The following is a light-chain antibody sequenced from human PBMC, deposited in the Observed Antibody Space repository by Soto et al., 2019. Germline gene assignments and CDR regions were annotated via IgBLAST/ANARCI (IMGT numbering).Light chain of an antibody. J-gene: IGLJ2*01. CDR2: GVS. Sequence: QSVLTQPASVSGSPGQSITMSCTGTTSDVGGYNYVSWYQQYPGKAPKLMIYGVSNRPSGVSNRFSGSKSGNTASLTISGLQAEDEADYYCSSYISRSTLVFGGGTKVTVL. CDR3: SSYISRSTLV. V-gene: IGLV2-14*01. CDR1: TSDVGGYNY.